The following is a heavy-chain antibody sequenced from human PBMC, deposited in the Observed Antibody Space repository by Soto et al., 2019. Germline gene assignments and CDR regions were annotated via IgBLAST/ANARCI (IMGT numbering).Heavy chain of an antibody. D-gene: IGHD1-1*01. J-gene: IGHJ6*02. CDR2: ISYEGSNT. CDR3: ARVTPGNNLYYFSGLDF. Sequence: GGSLRLSCVASGFTFDTYGIHWVRQAPGKGLQWVELISYEGSNTYYADSVRGRFTISRDNSKNTLYLQMNTLRPEDTGLYYCARVTPGNNLYYFSGLDFWGQGTSVTVSS. V-gene: IGHV3-30-3*01. CDR1: GFTFDTYG.